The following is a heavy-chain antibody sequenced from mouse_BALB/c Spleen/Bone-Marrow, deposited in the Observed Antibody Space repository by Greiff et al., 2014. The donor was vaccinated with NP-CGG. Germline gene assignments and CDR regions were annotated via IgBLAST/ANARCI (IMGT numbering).Heavy chain of an antibody. CDR2: INPNNGGT. CDR1: GYTFTEYT. D-gene: IGHD3-3*01. J-gene: IGHJ3*01. V-gene: IGHV1-18*01. CDR3: ARGRFAY. Sequence: VQLQQSGPELVKPGASVKISCKTSGYTFTEYTMHWVKQSHGKSLERIGGINPNNGGTSYNQKFKGKATLTVDRSSSTAYMELRSLTSEDSAVYYCARGRFAYWGQGTLITVSA.